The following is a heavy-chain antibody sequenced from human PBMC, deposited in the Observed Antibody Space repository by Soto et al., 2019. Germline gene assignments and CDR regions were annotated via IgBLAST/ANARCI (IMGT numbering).Heavy chain of an antibody. CDR1: GYTFTGCY. CDR3: ARGKDLLPWFGELLEYYGMDV. J-gene: IGHJ6*02. V-gene: IGHV1-2*04. CDR2: INPNSGGT. Sequence: ASLKVSWMASGYTFTGCYMDWVRKAIGQGLEWMGWINPNSGGTNYAQKFQGWVTMTRDTSISTAYMELSRLRSDNTAVYYSARGKDLLPWFGELLEYYGMDVWGQGLTVTVSS. D-gene: IGHD3-10*01.